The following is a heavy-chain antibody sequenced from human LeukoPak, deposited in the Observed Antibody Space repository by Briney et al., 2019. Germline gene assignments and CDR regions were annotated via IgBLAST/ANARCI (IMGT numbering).Heavy chain of an antibody. V-gene: IGHV3-7*01. J-gene: IGHJ4*02. CDR2: IKQDGSEK. Sequence: PGGSLRLSCAATGFTFSSYWMSWVRQAPGKGLEWVANIKQDGSEKYYVDSVKGRFTISRDNAKNSLYLQMNSLRAEDTAVYYCARDQEGGYLDYWGQGTLVTVSS. CDR1: GFTFSSYW. CDR3: ARDQEGGYLDY.